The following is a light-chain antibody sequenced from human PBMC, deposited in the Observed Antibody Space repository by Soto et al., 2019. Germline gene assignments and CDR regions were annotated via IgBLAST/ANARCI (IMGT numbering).Light chain of an antibody. J-gene: IGKJ2*01. CDR1: QSGRSTY. V-gene: IGKV3-20*01. CDR3: QLYGSSMYT. Sequence: IVLTHSPGTLSLSPWETATLSCRASQSGRSTYLAWYQQKPGQAPRLLIYGSSTRATGIPDRFSGSGSGTDFTLTVSRLEPEDFAVYYCQLYGSSMYTFGQGTKV. CDR2: GSS.